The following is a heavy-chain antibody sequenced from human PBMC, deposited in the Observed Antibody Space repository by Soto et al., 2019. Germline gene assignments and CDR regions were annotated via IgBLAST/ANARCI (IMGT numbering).Heavy chain of an antibody. Sequence: QVQLVESGGGVVQPGRSLRLSCAASGFTFSSYAMHWVRQAPGKGLEWVAVISYDGSNKYYADSVKGRFTISRDNSKNTLYLQMNSPRAEDTAVYYCARVLVVAATPYGMDVWGQGTTVTVSS. CDR3: ARVLVVAATPYGMDV. CDR2: ISYDGSNK. J-gene: IGHJ6*02. V-gene: IGHV3-30-3*01. CDR1: GFTFSSYA. D-gene: IGHD2-15*01.